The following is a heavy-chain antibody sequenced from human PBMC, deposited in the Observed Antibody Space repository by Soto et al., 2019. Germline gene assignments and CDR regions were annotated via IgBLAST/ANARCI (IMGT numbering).Heavy chain of an antibody. CDR1: GFTFSSYG. Sequence: QVQLVESGGGVVQPGRSLRLSCAASGFTFSSYGTHWVRQAPGKGLEWVAVISYDGSNKYYADSVKGRFTISRDNSKNTLYLQMNSLRAEDTAVYYCAKDYGDYYYYGMDVWGQGTTVTVSS. CDR2: ISYDGSNK. V-gene: IGHV3-30*18. D-gene: IGHD4-17*01. CDR3: AKDYGDYYYYGMDV. J-gene: IGHJ6*02.